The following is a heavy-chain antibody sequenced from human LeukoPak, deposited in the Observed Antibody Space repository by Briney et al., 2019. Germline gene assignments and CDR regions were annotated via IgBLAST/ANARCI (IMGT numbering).Heavy chain of an antibody. Sequence: SETLSLTCAVYGGSFSGYYWSWIRQPPGKGLEWIGEINHSGSTNYNPSLKSRVTISVDTSKNQFSLKLSSVTAADTAVYYCARVGSYYDSSGYLYFDYWGQGTLVTVSS. CDR2: INHSGST. CDR1: GGSFSGYY. D-gene: IGHD3-22*01. CDR3: ARVGSYYDSSGYLYFDY. J-gene: IGHJ4*02. V-gene: IGHV4-34*01.